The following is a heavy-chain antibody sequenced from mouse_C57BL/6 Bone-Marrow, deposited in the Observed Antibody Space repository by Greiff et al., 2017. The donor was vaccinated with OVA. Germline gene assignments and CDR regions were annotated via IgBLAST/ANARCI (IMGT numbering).Heavy chain of an antibody. Sequence: EVQLVESGGGLVKPGGSLKLSCAASGFTFSSYAMSWVRQTPEKRLEWVATISDGGSYTYYPDNVKGRFTISRDNAKNNLYLQMSHLKSEDTAMYNCARTIVTRRYFDVWGTGTTVTVSS. V-gene: IGHV5-4*01. CDR1: GFTFSSYA. CDR3: ARTIVTRRYFDV. CDR2: ISDGGSYT. J-gene: IGHJ1*03. D-gene: IGHD2-12*01.